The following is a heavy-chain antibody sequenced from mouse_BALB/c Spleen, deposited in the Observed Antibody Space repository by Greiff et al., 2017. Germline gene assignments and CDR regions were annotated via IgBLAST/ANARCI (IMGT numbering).Heavy chain of an antibody. V-gene: IGHV2-5-1*01. CDR3: AKRGATANWYFDV. Sequence: QVQLKQSGPSLVQPSQSLSITCTVSGFSLTSYGVHWVRQSPGKGLEWLGVIWRGGSTDYNAAFMSRLSITKDNSKSQVFFKMNSLQADDTAIYYCAKRGATANWYFDVWGAGTTVTVSS. J-gene: IGHJ1*01. CDR1: GFSLTSYG. CDR2: IWRGGST. D-gene: IGHD1-2*01.